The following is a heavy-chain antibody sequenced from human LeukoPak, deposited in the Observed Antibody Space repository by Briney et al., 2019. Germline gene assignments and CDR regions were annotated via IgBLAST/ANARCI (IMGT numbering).Heavy chain of an antibody. J-gene: IGHJ6*02. D-gene: IGHD2-2*01. CDR2: ISGSGGST. CDR1: GLTFSSYA. Sequence: GGSLRLYCSASGLTFSSYAMSWVRQGQGKGLESISAISGSGGSTYYPDSVKGRFTISRDNSKNTLYLQMNSLRAEDTAVYYCAKPPADAPYYYSGMDVWGQGTTVTVSS. CDR3: AKPPADAPYYYSGMDV. V-gene: IGHV3-23*01.